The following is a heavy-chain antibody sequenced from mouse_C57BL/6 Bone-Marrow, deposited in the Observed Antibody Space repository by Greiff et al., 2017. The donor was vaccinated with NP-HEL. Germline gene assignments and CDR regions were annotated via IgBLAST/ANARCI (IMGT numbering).Heavy chain of an antibody. CDR3: ARRAHDGYRGFAY. D-gene: IGHD2-3*01. CDR2: IYWDDDK. J-gene: IGHJ3*01. CDR1: GFSLSTSGMG. V-gene: IGHV8-12*01. Sequence: QVTLKVCGPGILQSSQTLSLTCSFSGFSLSTSGMGVSWIRQPSGKGLEWLAHIYWDDDKRYNPSLKSRLTISKDTSRNQVFLKITSVDTADTATYYCARRAHDGYRGFAYWGQGTLVTVSA.